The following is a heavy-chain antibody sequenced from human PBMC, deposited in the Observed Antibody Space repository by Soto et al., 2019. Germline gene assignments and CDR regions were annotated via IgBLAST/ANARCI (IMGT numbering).Heavy chain of an antibody. Sequence: QAQLLQSGAEVKKPGASVKVSCKASGYTFINYFIHWVRQAPGQRLEWIGIVDPSRGSADYAQKFQGRVTMTTDVSTRTVFMDLSSLTSEDTAVYYYVRPLIGNTVDLWGQGTTVIVSS. J-gene: IGHJ3*01. D-gene: IGHD1-7*01. CDR1: GYTFINYF. CDR3: VRPLIGNTVDL. CDR2: VDPSRGSA. V-gene: IGHV1-46*01.